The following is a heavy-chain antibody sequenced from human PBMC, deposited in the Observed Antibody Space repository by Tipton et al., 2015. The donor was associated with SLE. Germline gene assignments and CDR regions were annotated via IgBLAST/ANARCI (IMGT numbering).Heavy chain of an antibody. CDR2: IYYSGST. J-gene: IGHJ3*02. CDR3: ARVAVAEAFDI. Sequence: TLSLTCTVSGGSISSGSYYWSWIRQPPGKGLEWIGYIYYSGSTNYNPSLKSRVTISVDTSKNQFSLKLSSVTAADTAVYYCARVAVAEAFDIWGQGTMVTVSS. D-gene: IGHD6-19*01. CDR1: GGSISSGSYY. V-gene: IGHV4-61*01.